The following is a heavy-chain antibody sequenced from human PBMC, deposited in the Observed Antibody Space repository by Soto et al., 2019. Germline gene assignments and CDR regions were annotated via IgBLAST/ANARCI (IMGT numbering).Heavy chain of an antibody. CDR2: INHSGST. CDR3: ARLSIAARAGGYYYYYGMDV. D-gene: IGHD6-6*01. J-gene: IGHJ6*02. V-gene: IGHV4-34*01. Sequence: SETLSLTCAVYGGSFSGYYWSWIRQPPGKGLEWIGEINHSGSTNYNPSLKSRVTISVDTSKNQFSLKLSSVTATDTAVYYCARLSIAARAGGYYYYYGMDVWGQGTTVTVSS. CDR1: GGSFSGYY.